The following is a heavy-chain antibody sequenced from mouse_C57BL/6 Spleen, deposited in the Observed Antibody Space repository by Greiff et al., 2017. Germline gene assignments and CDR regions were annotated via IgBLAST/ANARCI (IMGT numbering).Heavy chain of an antibody. V-gene: IGHV1-76*01. CDR1: GYTFTDYY. CDR2: IYPGSGNT. CDR3: ARDSSGYDY. J-gene: IGHJ2*01. D-gene: IGHD3-2*02. Sequence: VKLMESGAELVRPGASVKLSCKASGYTFTDYYINWVKQRPGQGLEWIARIYPGSGNTYYNEKFKGKATLTAEKSSSTAYMQLSSLTSEDSAVYFCARDSSGYDYWGQGTTLTVSS.